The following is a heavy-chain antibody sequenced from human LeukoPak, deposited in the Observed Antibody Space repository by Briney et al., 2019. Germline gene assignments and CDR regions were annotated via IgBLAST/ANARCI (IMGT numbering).Heavy chain of an antibody. CDR2: ISSDGTNK. Sequence: GGSVRLSCAASGFTFSSYGLHWVRQPPGKGLGWVALISSDGTNKKYADFVKGRFTIARDNSKNTMYLQMNNLRAEDTAVYYCARAPNSSDYSAGYWYFDLWGRGTLVTVSS. J-gene: IGHJ2*01. CDR1: GFTFSSYG. D-gene: IGHD3-22*01. CDR3: ARAPNSSDYSAGYWYFDL. V-gene: IGHV3-30*03.